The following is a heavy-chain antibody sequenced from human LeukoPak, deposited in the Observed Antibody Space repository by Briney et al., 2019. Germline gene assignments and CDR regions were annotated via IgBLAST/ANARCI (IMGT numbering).Heavy chain of an antibody. V-gene: IGHV4-59*01. CDR3: ARGQDYGADYYYYMDV. Sequence: PSETLSLTRTVSGGSISSYYWSWIRQPPGKGLEWIGYIYYSGSTNYNPSLKSRVTISVDTSKNQFSLKLSSVTAADTAVYYCARGQDYGADYYYYMDVWGKGTTVTVSS. CDR2: IYYSGST. CDR1: GGSISSYY. J-gene: IGHJ6*03. D-gene: IGHD4-17*01.